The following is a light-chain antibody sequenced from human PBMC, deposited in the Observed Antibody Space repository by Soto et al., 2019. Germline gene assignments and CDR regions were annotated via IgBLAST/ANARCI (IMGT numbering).Light chain of an antibody. Sequence: EIVMTQSPATLSVSPGERATLSCRASQSVSSNLAWYRQKPGQPPRLLIYGASSRATGIPDRFSGSGSGTDFTLTISRLEPEDFAVYYCQQYGSSGTFGQGTKVDNK. CDR2: GAS. J-gene: IGKJ1*01. V-gene: IGKV3-20*01. CDR1: QSVSSN. CDR3: QQYGSSGT.